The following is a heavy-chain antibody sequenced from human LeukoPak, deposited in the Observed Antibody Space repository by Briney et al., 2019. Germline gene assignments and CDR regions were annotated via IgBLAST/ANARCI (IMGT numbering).Heavy chain of an antibody. V-gene: IGHV3-7*01. CDR3: AREIRDTGWYVDY. Sequence: GGSLRLSCAASGFTFSSYWMSWVRQAPGKGLEWVANIKQDGSEKYYVDSVKGRFTISRDNAKNSLYLQMNSLRDEDTAVYYCAREIRDTGWYVDYWGQGTLVTVSS. CDR2: IKQDGSEK. D-gene: IGHD6-19*01. CDR1: GFTFSSYW. J-gene: IGHJ4*02.